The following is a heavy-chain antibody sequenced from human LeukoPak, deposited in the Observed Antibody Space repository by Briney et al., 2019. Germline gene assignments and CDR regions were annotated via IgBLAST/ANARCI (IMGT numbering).Heavy chain of an antibody. J-gene: IGHJ6*03. CDR1: GYTFTGYY. Sequence: PPASVKVSCKASGYTFTGYYMHWVRQAPGQGLEWMGWINPNSGGTNYAQKFQGRVTMTRDTSISTAYMELSRLRSDDTAVYYCARVQGVRGVIGFYYMDVWGKGTTVTVSS. CDR2: INPNSGGT. V-gene: IGHV1-2*02. D-gene: IGHD3-10*01. CDR3: ARVQGVRGVIGFYYMDV.